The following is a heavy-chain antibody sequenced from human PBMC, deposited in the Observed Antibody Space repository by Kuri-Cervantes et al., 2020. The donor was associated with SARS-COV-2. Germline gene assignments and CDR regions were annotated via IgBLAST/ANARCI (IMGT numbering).Heavy chain of an antibody. CDR2: ICYSGST. CDR1: GGSFSGYY. CDR3: ARQRYSGYGPYYYYYMDV. Sequence: SQTLSLTCAVYGGSFSGYYWSWIRQPPGKGLEWIGYICYSGSTNYNPSLKSRVTISVDTSKNQFSLKLSSVTAADAAVYYCARQRYSGYGPYYYYYMDVWGKGTPVTVSS. V-gene: IGHV4-59*08. D-gene: IGHD5-12*01. J-gene: IGHJ6*03.